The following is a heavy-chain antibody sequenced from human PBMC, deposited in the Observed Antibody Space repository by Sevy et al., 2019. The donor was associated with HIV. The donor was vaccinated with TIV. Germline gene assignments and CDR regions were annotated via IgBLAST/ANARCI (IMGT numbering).Heavy chain of an antibody. CDR3: ARDKGTYYDFWSGYPFYYYYGMDV. D-gene: IGHD3-3*01. V-gene: IGHV3-48*02. Sequence: GGSLRLSCAASGFTFSSYSMNWVRQAPGKGLEWVSYISSSSSTIYYADSVKGQFTISRDNAKNSLYLQMNSLRDEDTSVYYCARDKGTYYDFWSGYPFYYYYGMDVWGQGTTVTVSS. CDR1: GFTFSSYS. CDR2: ISSSSSTI. J-gene: IGHJ6*02.